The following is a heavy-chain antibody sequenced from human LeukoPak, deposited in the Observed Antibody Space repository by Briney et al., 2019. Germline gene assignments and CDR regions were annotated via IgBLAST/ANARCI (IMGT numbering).Heavy chain of an antibody. CDR2: INHSGST. CDR1: GGSFSGYY. CDR3: ARRRRPRRYGSGDEDY. J-gene: IGHJ4*02. V-gene: IGHV4-34*01. Sequence: SETLSLTCAVYGGSFSGYYWSWIRQPPGKELEWIGEINHSGSTNYNPSLKSRVTISVDTSKNQFSLKLSSVTAADTAVYYCARRRRPRRYGSGDEDYWGQGTLVTVSS. D-gene: IGHD3-10*01.